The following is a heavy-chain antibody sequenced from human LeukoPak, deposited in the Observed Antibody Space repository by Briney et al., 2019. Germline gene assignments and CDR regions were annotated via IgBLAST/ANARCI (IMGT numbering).Heavy chain of an antibody. Sequence: PGGSLRLSCAASGFTFSSYAMSWVRQAPGKGLEWVSAISGSGGSTYYADSVKGRFTISRDNSKNTLHLQMNSLRAEDTAVYYCAKSSYSSSSCGYWGQGTLVTVSS. V-gene: IGHV3-23*01. CDR2: ISGSGGST. J-gene: IGHJ4*02. CDR3: AKSSYSSSSCGY. CDR1: GFTFSSYA. D-gene: IGHD6-6*01.